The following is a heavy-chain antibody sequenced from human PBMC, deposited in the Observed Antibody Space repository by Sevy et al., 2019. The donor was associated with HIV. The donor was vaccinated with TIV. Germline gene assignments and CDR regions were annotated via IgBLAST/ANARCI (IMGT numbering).Heavy chain of an antibody. CDR1: GFTFTSDW. CDR3: ARGSRGTFGS. D-gene: IGHD1-26*01. Sequence: GGSLRLSCAASGFTFTSDWMHWVRQPPGKGLAWVSHINSDGERIRYADSVKGRFTTSRDNAKNTLYLQMKNLRAEDTAVYYCARGSRGTFGSWGQGTLVTVSS. J-gene: IGHJ4*02. V-gene: IGHV3-74*01. CDR2: INSDGERI.